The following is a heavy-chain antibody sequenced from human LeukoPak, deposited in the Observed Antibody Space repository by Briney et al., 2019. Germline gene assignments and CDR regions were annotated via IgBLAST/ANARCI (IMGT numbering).Heavy chain of an antibody. CDR2: ISSSGSTI. CDR3: ARDCGLNCARQPGFDS. J-gene: IGHJ5*01. D-gene: IGHD1-1*01. V-gene: IGHV3-48*02. CDR1: GFTFSSYS. Sequence: SGGSLRLSCAASGFTFSSYSMNWVRQAPGKGLEWVSYISSSGSTIYYADSVKGRLTISRDNAKNSLYLQLSSLRDEDTAVYYCARDCGLNCARQPGFDSWGQGTLVTVSS.